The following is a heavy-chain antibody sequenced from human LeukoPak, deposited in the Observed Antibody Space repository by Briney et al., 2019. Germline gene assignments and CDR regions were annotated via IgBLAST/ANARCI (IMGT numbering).Heavy chain of an antibody. Sequence: GRSLTLSCAASEFTFTTYGMHWVRQAPGKGLEWVAFIYYDGSNIYYADYVKGRFTISRDISKNTLYLQMDSLRAEDTAIYYCARDWKTNSFDYWGQGTLVTVSA. J-gene: IGHJ4*02. CDR2: IYYDGSNI. D-gene: IGHD1-1*01. CDR3: ARDWKTNSFDY. V-gene: IGHV3-33*01. CDR1: EFTFTTYG.